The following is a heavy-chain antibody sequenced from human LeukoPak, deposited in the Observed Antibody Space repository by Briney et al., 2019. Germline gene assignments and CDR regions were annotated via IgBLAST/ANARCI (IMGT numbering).Heavy chain of an antibody. V-gene: IGHV3-20*04. CDR3: ARDLTTSDN. Sequence: PGGALRLSCAAPGFTLCGYGMSWVRQAPGKGLEWVSGINWSGGRTGYADSLKGRFTISRDNAKNTLYLQMNSLRDEDTALYYCARDLTTSDNWGQGTLVTVSS. D-gene: IGHD1/OR15-1a*01. J-gene: IGHJ4*02. CDR2: INWSGGRT. CDR1: GFTLCGYG.